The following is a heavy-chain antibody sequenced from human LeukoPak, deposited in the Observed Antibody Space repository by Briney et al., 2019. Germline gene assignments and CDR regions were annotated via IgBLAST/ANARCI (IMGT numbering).Heavy chain of an antibody. CDR1: GGTFSSYA. CDR2: IIPIFGTA. D-gene: IGHD1-26*01. Sequence: SVKVSCKASGGTFSSYAISWVRQAPGQGLEWMEGIIPIFGTANYAQKFQGRVTITTDESTSTAYMELSSLRSEDTAVYYCARGEGGGSYWPYYFDYWGQGTLVTVSS. CDR3: ARGEGGGSYWPYYFDY. J-gene: IGHJ4*02. V-gene: IGHV1-69*05.